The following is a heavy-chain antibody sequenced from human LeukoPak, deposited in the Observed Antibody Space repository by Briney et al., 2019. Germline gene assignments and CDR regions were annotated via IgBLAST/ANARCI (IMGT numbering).Heavy chain of an antibody. CDR1: GYTLTELS. CDR3: ASGRYYDSSGYYYDAFDY. J-gene: IGHJ4*02. CDR2: FDPEDGET. D-gene: IGHD3-22*01. Sequence: ASVKVSCKVSGYTLTELSMHWVRQAPGKGLEWMGGFDPEDGETIYAQKFQGRVTMTEDTSTDTAYMKLNSLRSDDTAVYYCASGRYYDSSGYYYDAFDYWGQGTLVTVSS. V-gene: IGHV1-24*01.